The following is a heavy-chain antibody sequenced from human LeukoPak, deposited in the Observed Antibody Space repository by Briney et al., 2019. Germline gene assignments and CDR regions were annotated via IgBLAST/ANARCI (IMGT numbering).Heavy chain of an antibody. D-gene: IGHD5-24*01. CDR1: GFSFSGYY. J-gene: IGHJ4*02. Sequence: GGSLRLSCAASGFSFSGYYMAWICQAPGKGLEWVSYISSSGSTIYYRDSVEGRFTMSWDNAKTSLFLQVNSLRVEDTAVYYCARKHAERAHDYWGQGTLVTVSS. CDR2: ISSSGSTI. V-gene: IGHV3-11*01. CDR3: ARKHAERAHDY.